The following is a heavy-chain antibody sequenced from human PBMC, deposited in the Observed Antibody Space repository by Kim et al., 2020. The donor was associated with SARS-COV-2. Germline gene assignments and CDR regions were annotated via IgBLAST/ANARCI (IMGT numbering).Heavy chain of an antibody. CDR3: ATGYSSSWYGDAFDI. V-gene: IGHV3-23*01. D-gene: IGHD6-13*01. Sequence: DSVTGRFTISRDNSQNPLYLQMTSLRAEDTAVYYCATGYSSSWYGDAFDIWGQGTMVTVSS. J-gene: IGHJ3*02.